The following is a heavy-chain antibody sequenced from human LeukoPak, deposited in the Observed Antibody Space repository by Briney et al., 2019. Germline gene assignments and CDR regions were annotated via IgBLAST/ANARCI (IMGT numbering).Heavy chain of an antibody. CDR3: ARWSITMVRGVISHYYYGMDV. D-gene: IGHD3-10*01. J-gene: IGHJ6*02. CDR2: INHSGST. V-gene: IGHV4-34*01. Sequence: SETLSLTCAVYGGSFSGYYWSWIRQPPGKGLEWIGEINHSGSTNYNPSLKSRVTISVDTSKNQFSLKLSSVTAADTAVYYCARWSITMVRGVISHYYYGMDVWGQGTTVTVSS. CDR1: GGSFSGYY.